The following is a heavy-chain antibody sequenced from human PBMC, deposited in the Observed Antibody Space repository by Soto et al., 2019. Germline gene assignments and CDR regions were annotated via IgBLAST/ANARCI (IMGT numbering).Heavy chain of an antibody. CDR2: IYYSGST. D-gene: IGHD2-8*01. Sequence: SETLSLTCTVSSGSISSYYWSWIRQPPGKGLEWIGYIYYSGSTNYNPSLKSRVTISVDTSKNQFSLKLSSVTAADTAVYYCARSNGRYWGQGTLVTVSS. CDR3: ARSNGRY. J-gene: IGHJ4*02. CDR1: SGSISSYY. V-gene: IGHV4-59*01.